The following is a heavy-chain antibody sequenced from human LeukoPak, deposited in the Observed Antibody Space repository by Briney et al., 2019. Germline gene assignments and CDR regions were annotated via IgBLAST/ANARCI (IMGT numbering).Heavy chain of an antibody. CDR1: GFTFSSYG. Sequence: PGGSLRLSCAASGFTFSSYGMHWVRQAPGKGLEWVAFIRYDGSNKYYADSVKGRFTISRDNSKNTLYLQMNSLRAEDTAVDYCAKECGYSYGTTLSGEYYFDYWGQGTLVTVSS. CDR3: AKECGYSYGTTLSGEYYFDY. V-gene: IGHV3-30*02. D-gene: IGHD5-18*01. CDR2: IRYDGSNK. J-gene: IGHJ4*02.